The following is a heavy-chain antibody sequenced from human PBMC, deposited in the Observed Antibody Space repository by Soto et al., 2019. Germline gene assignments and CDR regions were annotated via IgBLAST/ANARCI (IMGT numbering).Heavy chain of an antibody. Sequence: PVGSLRLSCSASGFTFSRYAMHWFRQAPGKGLEYVSSISSNGGSTYYADSVKGRFTISRDNSKNTLYLQMRSLRAEDTAVYYCVKGGYCSSTSCYKAQGRSVALDYWGQGTLVTVSS. CDR3: VKGGYCSSTSCYKAQGRSVALDY. V-gene: IGHV3-64D*06. D-gene: IGHD2-2*02. J-gene: IGHJ4*02. CDR1: GFTFSRYA. CDR2: ISSNGGST.